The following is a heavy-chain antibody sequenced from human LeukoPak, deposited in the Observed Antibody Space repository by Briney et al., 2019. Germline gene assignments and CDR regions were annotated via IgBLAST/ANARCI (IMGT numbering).Heavy chain of an antibody. J-gene: IGHJ5*02. V-gene: IGHV4-59*01. D-gene: IGHD3-3*01. CDR3: AYLESAVRFDP. Sequence: PSETLSLICSVSGAPISSFYWRWIRQPPGEGLEWIGYIYYSGGTSYNPSLKSRVTISGDTSTTQFSQKLSSLTAADTAVYYCAYLESAVRFDPWGQGTLVTVSS. CDR1: GAPISSFY. CDR2: IYYSGGT.